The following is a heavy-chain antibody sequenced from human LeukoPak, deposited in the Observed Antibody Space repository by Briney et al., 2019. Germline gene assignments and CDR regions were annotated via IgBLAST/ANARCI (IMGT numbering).Heavy chain of an antibody. J-gene: IGHJ4*02. CDR1: GFTFSSYW. CDR3: TRDEAAATN. V-gene: IGHV3-7*01. D-gene: IGHD6-13*01. Sequence: GGSLRLSCAGSGFTFSSYWMSWVRQAPGKGPEWVANIKQDRREIHYLDSVKGRFTISRDNARSSLYLQMNSLRAEDTAVYYCTRDEAAATNWGQGTLVTVSS. CDR2: IKQDRREI.